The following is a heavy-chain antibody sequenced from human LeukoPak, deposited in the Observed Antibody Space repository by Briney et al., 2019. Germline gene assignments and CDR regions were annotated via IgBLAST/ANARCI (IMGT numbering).Heavy chain of an antibody. J-gene: IGHJ4*02. D-gene: IGHD3-10*01. Sequence: GGSLRLSCAASGFTFNSYWMSWVRQAPGKGLEWVANLDPDGSEKQYGDSVKGRFTTSRDNAKNSLYLQMNSLRAEDTAIYYCARIYYFGDNNWRYFDNWGQGTLVTVSS. V-gene: IGHV3-7*01. CDR3: ARIYYFGDNNWRYFDN. CDR2: LDPDGSEK. CDR1: GFTFNSYW.